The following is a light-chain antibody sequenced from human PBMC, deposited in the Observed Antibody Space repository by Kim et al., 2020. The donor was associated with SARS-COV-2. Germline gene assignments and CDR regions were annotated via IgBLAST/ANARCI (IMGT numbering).Light chain of an antibody. CDR2: DAS. Sequence: PPGERATLSCTASQSVSSSYLAWYQQKPGQAPRLLIYDASSRATGIPDRFSGSGSGTDFTLTISRLEPEDFAVYYCQQYGSSPRTFGQGTKVDIK. J-gene: IGKJ1*01. V-gene: IGKV3-20*01. CDR1: QSVSSSY. CDR3: QQYGSSPRT.